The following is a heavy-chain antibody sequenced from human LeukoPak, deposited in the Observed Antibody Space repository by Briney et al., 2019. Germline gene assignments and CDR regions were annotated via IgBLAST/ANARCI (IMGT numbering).Heavy chain of an antibody. CDR3: ARHRTATSGMDV. Sequence: GESLKISCQGSGYSFTSYWIAWVRQMPGKGLEWMGIIYPGDSDTRYSPSFQGQATISADKSISTAYLQWSGLKASDTAMYYCARHRTATSGMDVWGKGTTVTVSS. V-gene: IGHV5-51*01. CDR2: IYPGDSDT. CDR1: GYSFTSYW. D-gene: IGHD6-25*01. J-gene: IGHJ6*03.